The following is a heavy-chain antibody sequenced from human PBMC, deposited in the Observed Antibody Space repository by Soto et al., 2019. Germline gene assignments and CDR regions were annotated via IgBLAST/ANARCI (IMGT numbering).Heavy chain of an antibody. CDR3: AQITVTTYYDYIWGSRSTYYFDY. Sequence: SGPTLVNPTQTLTLTCTFSGFSLSTSGVGVGWIRQPPGKALEWLALIYWDDDKRYSPSLKSRLTITKDTSKNQVVLTMTNMDPVDTATYYCAQITVTTYYDYIWGSRSTYYFDYWGQ. CDR1: GFSLSTSGVG. CDR2: IYWDDDK. J-gene: IGHJ4*02. V-gene: IGHV2-5*02. D-gene: IGHD3-16*01.